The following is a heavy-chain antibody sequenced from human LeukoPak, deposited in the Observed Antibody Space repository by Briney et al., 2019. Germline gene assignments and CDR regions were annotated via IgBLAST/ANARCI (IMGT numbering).Heavy chain of an antibody. CDR3: ARGRDYYDSSGYYFY. J-gene: IGHJ4*02. V-gene: IGHV4-34*01. D-gene: IGHD3-22*01. Sequence: SETLSLTCAVYGGSFSGYYWSWIRQPPGKGLEWIGEINHSGSTNYNPSLKSRVTISVDTSKNQFSLKVSSVTAADTAVYYCARGRDYYDSSGYYFYWGQGTLVTVSS. CDR2: INHSGST. CDR1: GGSFSGYY.